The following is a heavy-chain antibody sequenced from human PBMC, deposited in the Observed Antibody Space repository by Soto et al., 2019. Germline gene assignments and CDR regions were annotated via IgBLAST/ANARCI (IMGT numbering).Heavy chain of an antibody. CDR2: MNPNSGNT. V-gene: IGHV1-8*01. CDR3: ARGAYDGSGSYYYYYYYMDV. D-gene: IGHD3-10*01. Sequence: EASVKVSCKASGYTFTSYDINWVRQATGQGLEWMGWMNPNSGNTGYAQKFQGRVTMTRNTSISTAYMELSSLRSEDTAVYYCARGAYDGSGSYYYYYYYMDVWGKGTTVTVS. J-gene: IGHJ6*03. CDR1: GYTFTSYD.